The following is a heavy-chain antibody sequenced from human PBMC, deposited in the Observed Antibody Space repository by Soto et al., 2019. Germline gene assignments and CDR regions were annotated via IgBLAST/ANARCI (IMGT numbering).Heavy chain of an antibody. J-gene: IGHJ4*02. D-gene: IGHD1-1*01. V-gene: IGHV4-31*03. CDR3: ARYWRSYFDY. CDR1: GGSIISGGYY. Sequence: PSETLSLTCTVSGGSIISGGYYFIGIRQHPGKGLEWIGYIYYSGSTYYNPSLKSRVTISVDTSKNQFSLKLSSVTAADTAVYYCARYWRSYFDYWGQGTLVTVS. CDR2: IYYSGST.